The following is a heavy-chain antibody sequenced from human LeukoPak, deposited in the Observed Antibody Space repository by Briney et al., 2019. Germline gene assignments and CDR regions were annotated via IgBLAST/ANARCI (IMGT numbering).Heavy chain of an antibody. Sequence: GASVKVSCKASGYTFTSYDINWVRRATGQGLEWMGWMNPNSGNTGYAQKFQGRVTITRNTSISTAYMELSSLRSEDTAVYYCAREVYYDSSGYYNWGQGTLVTVPS. D-gene: IGHD3-22*01. V-gene: IGHV1-8*03. J-gene: IGHJ4*02. CDR3: AREVYYDSSGYYN. CDR2: MNPNSGNT. CDR1: GYTFTSYD.